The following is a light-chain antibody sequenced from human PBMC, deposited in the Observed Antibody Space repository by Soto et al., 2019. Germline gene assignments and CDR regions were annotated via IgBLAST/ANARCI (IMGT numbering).Light chain of an antibody. CDR2: GAS. CDR3: QQYGKSPLT. J-gene: IGKJ1*01. Sequence: IVLTPSPGTLSLSPGERASVSCRASQSVSSDYLAWYQQKPGQAPRLLIYGASSRATGIPDRFSGSGSGTDFALTINRLEPDDFAVYYCQQYGKSPLTFGQGTKVDIK. V-gene: IGKV3-20*01. CDR1: QSVSSDY.